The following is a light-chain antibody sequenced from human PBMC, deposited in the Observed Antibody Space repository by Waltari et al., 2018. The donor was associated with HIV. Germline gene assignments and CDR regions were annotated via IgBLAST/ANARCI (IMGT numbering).Light chain of an antibody. Sequence: DIQMTQSTSSLSASVGDSVTITCRASQRISDYLNWYQQKAGRAPKVLIYAASRLESGVPSRFSGSGFGTDFTLTISRLQPEDFGTYYCQQSYSTPPYTFGQGTKLEI. J-gene: IGKJ2*01. CDR3: QQSYSTPPYT. CDR1: QRISDY. CDR2: AAS. V-gene: IGKV1-39*01.